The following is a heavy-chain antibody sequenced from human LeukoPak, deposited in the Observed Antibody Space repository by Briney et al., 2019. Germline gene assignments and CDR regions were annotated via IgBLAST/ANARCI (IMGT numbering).Heavy chain of an antibody. D-gene: IGHD6-19*01. Sequence: GGSLRLSCAASGFDFSTYSIDWVRQAPGKGLEWVSYISSSSNTYHADSVKGRFTISRDNAKNSLHLQMNSLRAEDTAVYYCARVGRSGWTVDYWGQGTLVTVSS. J-gene: IGHJ4*02. CDR2: ISSSSNT. V-gene: IGHV3-48*04. CDR1: GFDFSTYS. CDR3: ARVGRSGWTVDY.